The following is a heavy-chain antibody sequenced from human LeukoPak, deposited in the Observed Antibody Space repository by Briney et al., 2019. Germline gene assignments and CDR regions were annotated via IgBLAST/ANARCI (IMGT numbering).Heavy chain of an antibody. V-gene: IGHV4-59*12. CDR3: ARDSVRGFVVVTANAFDI. J-gene: IGHJ3*02. CDR2: IFHSGST. D-gene: IGHD2-21*02. Sequence: SETLSLTCTVSGVSISNYYWSWVRQPPGKGLEWVGYIFHSGSTNYNPSLKSRVTISVDTSKNQFSLKLSSVTAADTAVYYCARDSVRGFVVVTANAFDIWGQGTMVTVSS. CDR1: GVSISNYY.